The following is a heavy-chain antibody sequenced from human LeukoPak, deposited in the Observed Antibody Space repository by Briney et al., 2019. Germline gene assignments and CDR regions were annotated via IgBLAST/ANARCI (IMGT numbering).Heavy chain of an antibody. Sequence: GGSLRLSCTASGYTFSDYGMHWVRQAPGKGLEWLSVISYSGVVKFYADSVKGRFTISRDNAKNSLYLQMNSLRDEDTAVYYCARAGYSSGWYDPPDYWGQGTLVTVSS. J-gene: IGHJ4*02. CDR1: GYTFSDYG. V-gene: IGHV3-33*08. CDR3: ARAGYSSGWYDPPDY. CDR2: ISYSGVVK. D-gene: IGHD6-19*01.